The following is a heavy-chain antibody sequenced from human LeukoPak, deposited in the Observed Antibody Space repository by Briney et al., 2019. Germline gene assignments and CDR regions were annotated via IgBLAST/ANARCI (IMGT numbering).Heavy chain of an antibody. J-gene: IGHJ6*02. D-gene: IGHD3-16*01. CDR3: ARDASLYDYISYMDV. CDR2: ISSRGTTI. CDR1: GFIFRDHY. Sequence: PGGSLRLSCAASGFIFRDHYMTWIRQSPGKGLEWVSSISSRGTTIYYADSVKGRFTVSRDNAHNSLYLQMTSLRAEDTAVYYCARDASLYDYISYMDVWGQGTTVIVSS. V-gene: IGHV3-11*01.